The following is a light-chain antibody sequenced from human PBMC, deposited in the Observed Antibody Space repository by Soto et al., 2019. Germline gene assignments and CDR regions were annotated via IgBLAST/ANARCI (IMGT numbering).Light chain of an antibody. CDR2: GVS. CDR3: SSYTSSGTL. Sequence: QLVLTQPASVSGSPGQSITISCTGTSSDVGSYNYVSWYQQHPGKAPKLMIYGVSDRPSGISSRFSGSKSGNTASLTISGLQTEDEADYYCSSYTSSGTLFGTGTKVTVL. J-gene: IGLJ1*01. CDR1: SSDVGSYNY. V-gene: IGLV2-14*01.